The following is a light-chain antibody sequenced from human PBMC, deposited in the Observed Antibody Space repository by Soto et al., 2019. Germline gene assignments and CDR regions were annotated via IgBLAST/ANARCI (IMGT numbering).Light chain of an antibody. Sequence: EIVLPQSPGILSLSPGERATLSCRASKSISSGYLNWYQQKPGQDPRLLIYGASSSATSIPDRFTGSGSATAFTLTISRLELSDVAVDYCQQYGSSFRYSCGQGTKVEIK. V-gene: IGKV3-20*01. CDR3: QQYGSSFRYS. J-gene: IGKJ2*03. CDR2: GAS. CDR1: KSISSGY.